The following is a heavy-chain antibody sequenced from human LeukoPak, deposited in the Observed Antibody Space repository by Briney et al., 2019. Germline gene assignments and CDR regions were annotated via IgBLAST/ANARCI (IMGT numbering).Heavy chain of an antibody. J-gene: IGHJ4*02. V-gene: IGHV1-2*02. CDR3: ARDRYGDGFDHLDY. D-gene: IGHD5-24*01. CDR2: ITPSGGT. Sequence: EASVKVSCKASGYTFTSYAIHWVRQAPGQGLEWMGWITPSGGTNYPQKFQGRVAITWDTSITTAYMDLSRLTSDDTAVYYCARDRYGDGFDHLDYWGQGALVTVSS. CDR1: GYTFTSYA.